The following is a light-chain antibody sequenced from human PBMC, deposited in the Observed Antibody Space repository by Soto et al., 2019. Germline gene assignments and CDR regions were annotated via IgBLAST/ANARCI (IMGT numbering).Light chain of an antibody. CDR3: QQYGSSPWT. CDR1: QSVTNNY. J-gene: IGKJ1*01. CDR2: LAS. Sequence: EIVLTQSPGTLSLSPGERVTLSCRASQSVTNNYLAWYQQKAGQAPRLLIYLASNRAAGTPDRFSGSGSGADFTLTINRLEPEDFAVYFCQQYGSSPWTFGQGTKVDIK. V-gene: IGKV3-20*01.